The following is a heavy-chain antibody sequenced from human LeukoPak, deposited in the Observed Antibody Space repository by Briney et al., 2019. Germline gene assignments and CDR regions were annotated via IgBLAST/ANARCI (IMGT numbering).Heavy chain of an antibody. Sequence: PSGTLSLTCTVSGGSISSYYWSWIRQPAGKGLEWIGRIYASGTTNYNPSLKSRVTMSVGTSKKHFSLNLSSVTAADTAVYYCVRNFDYWGQGTLVTVSS. CDR1: GGSISSYY. J-gene: IGHJ4*02. CDR2: IYASGTT. V-gene: IGHV4-4*07. CDR3: VRNFDY.